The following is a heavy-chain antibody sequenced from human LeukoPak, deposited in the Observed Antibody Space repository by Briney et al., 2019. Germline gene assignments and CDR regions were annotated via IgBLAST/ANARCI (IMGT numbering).Heavy chain of an antibody. V-gene: IGHV4-34*01. J-gene: IGHJ6*02. Sequence: SETLSLTCAVYGGSFSGYYWSWIRQPPGKGLEWIGEINHSGSTNYNPSLKSRVTISVDTSKNQFSLKLSSVTAADAAVYYCARGLGYCSSTSCYRGPLSYYYYGMDVWGQGTTVTVSS. D-gene: IGHD2-2*02. CDR3: ARGLGYCSSTSCYRGPLSYYYYGMDV. CDR1: GGSFSGYY. CDR2: INHSGST.